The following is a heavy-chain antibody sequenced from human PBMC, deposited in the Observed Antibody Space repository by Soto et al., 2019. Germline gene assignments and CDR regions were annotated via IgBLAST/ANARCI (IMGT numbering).Heavy chain of an antibody. Sequence: EVQLVESGGGLVQPGGSLRLSCVVSGFTFSDHYMDWVRQAPGKGLEWVGRTRNKANSYTTEYAASVKGRFTISRDDSRDSLFLQMTSMKIEDTAMYYCARLYSSGYYYDYWGQGTLVTVSS. CDR1: GFTFSDHY. D-gene: IGHD3-22*01. CDR2: TRNKANSYTT. V-gene: IGHV3-72*01. CDR3: ARLYSSGYYYDY. J-gene: IGHJ4*02.